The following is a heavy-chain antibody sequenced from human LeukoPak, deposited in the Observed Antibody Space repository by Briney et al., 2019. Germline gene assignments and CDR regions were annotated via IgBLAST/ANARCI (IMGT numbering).Heavy chain of an antibody. CDR1: GYTFTSYY. CDR2: INHSAGST. D-gene: IGHD2-2*01. CDR3: ARGSVVVPAATTYSLDY. V-gene: IGHV1-46*01. J-gene: IGHJ4*02. Sequence: GASVKVSCKASGYTFTSYYMHWVRQAPGQGLEWVGIINHSAGSTSYAQKFQVRVTMTSDSYKSTVYMELSSLRSEDTAVYYCARGSVVVPAATTYSLDYRGQGTLVTVSS.